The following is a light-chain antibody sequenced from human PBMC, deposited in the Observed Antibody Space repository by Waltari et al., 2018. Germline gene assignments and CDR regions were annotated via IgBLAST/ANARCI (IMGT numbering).Light chain of an antibody. Sequence: SYELPQPPSVSVPPGQTASITCPGDNLAATYAGWYQQKPGQSPVLVIYQDSKRPSGIPERFSGSNSGNTATLTISGTQAMDEADYYCQAWDSSTFYVFGTGTKVTVL. J-gene: IGLJ1*01. CDR1: NLAATY. V-gene: IGLV3-1*01. CDR3: QAWDSSTFYV. CDR2: QDS.